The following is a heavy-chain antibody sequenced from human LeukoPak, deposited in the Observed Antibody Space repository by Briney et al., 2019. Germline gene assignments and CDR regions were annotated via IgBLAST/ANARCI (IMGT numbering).Heavy chain of an antibody. Sequence: SETLSLTCTVSGGSISSYYWSWIRQPPGKGLEWIGYIYYSGSTNYNPSLKSRVTISVDTSKNQFSLKLSSVTAADTAVYYCARASEGSGWNNWFDPWGQGTLVTVSS. V-gene: IGHV4-59*01. CDR2: IYYSGST. D-gene: IGHD6-19*01. J-gene: IGHJ5*02. CDR1: GGSISSYY. CDR3: ARASEGSGWNNWFDP.